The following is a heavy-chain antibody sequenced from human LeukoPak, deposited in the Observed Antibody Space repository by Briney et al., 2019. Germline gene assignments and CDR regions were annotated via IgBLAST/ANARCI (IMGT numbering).Heavy chain of an antibody. CDR2: ISAYNGNT. D-gene: IGHD1-7*01. CDR3: ARATGGTGTTAFDY. J-gene: IGHJ4*02. V-gene: IGHV1-18*01. Sequence: ASVKVSCKASGYTFTSYGISWVRQAPGQGLEWMGWISAYNGNTNYAQKLQGRVTMTTDTSTSTAYMELRSLRSDDTAVYYCARATGGTGTTAFDYWGQGTLVTVSS. CDR1: GYTFTSYG.